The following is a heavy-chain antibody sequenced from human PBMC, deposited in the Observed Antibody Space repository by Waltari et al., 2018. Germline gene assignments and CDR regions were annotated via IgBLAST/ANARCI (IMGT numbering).Heavy chain of an antibody. CDR3: AKANGSGGFLVDF. Sequence: QVQLVESGGGVVQPGRSLRLSCAASGFTFSSYGMHWVRPAPGKGLEWVAVISYEGRYQYYADSVKSRFTISRDNSKNTLYLQMNSLRVDTGVYYCAKANGSGGFLVDFWGQGTLVAVSS. CDR2: ISYEGRYQ. J-gene: IGHJ4*02. V-gene: IGHV3-30*18. D-gene: IGHD3-10*01. CDR1: GFTFSSYG.